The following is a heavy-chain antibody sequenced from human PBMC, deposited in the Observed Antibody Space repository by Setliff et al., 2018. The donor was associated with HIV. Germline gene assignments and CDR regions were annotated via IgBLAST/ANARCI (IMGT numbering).Heavy chain of an antibody. CDR2: IIPVASIP. CDR1: GGVFSTYG. D-gene: IGHD3-3*01. Sequence: SVKVSCKASGGVFSTYGMHWVRQAPGQGFEWVGGIIPVASIPNYAQKFQDRVTITADESTSTAYMELSSLRSEDTAVYYCAREAVGVVRNDYYYYGMDVWGQGTTVTVSS. CDR3: AREAVGVVRNDYYYYGMDV. V-gene: IGHV1-69*10. J-gene: IGHJ6*02.